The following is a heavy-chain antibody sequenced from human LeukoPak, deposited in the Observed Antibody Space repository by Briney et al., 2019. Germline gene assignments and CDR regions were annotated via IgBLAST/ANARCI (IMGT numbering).Heavy chain of an antibody. J-gene: IGHJ5*02. V-gene: IGHV1-8*03. CDR2: MNPNSGNT. CDR3: ARQRVVVTESWFDP. D-gene: IGHD3-22*01. Sequence: ASVKVSCKASGYTFTSYDINWVRQATGQGLEWMGWMNPNSGNTGYAQKFQGRVTITRNTSISTAYMELSSLRSEDTAVYYCARQRVVVTESWFDPWGQGTLVTVSS. CDR1: GYTFTSYD.